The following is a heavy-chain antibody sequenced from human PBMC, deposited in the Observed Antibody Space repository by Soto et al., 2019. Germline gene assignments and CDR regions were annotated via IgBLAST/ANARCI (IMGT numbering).Heavy chain of an antibody. Sequence: GGSLRLSCAASGFTFSTYWMSWVRQAPGKGLEWVANIKQDGSEEYYVDSVKGRFTISRDNAKNSLYLQMNSLRAEDTAVYYCAREMAGRAYYYYYYMDVWGKGTTVTVSS. CDR3: AREMAGRAYYYYYYMDV. CDR1: GFTFSTYW. J-gene: IGHJ6*03. D-gene: IGHD2-8*01. V-gene: IGHV3-7*01. CDR2: IKQDGSEE.